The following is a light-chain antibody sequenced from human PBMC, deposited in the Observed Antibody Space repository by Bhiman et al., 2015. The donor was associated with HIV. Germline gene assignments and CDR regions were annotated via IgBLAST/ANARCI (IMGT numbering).Light chain of an antibody. J-gene: IGLJ2*01. CDR2: KDD. CDR1: KLGSKF. CDR3: QAWVNSAVV. Sequence: LTQPPSVSVSPGQTANITCSGEKLGSKFVFWYQQKPGQSPLLVIYKDDRRPSGVPERFSGSNSGDSATLTVGEAQGIDEADYFCQAWVNSAVVFGGGTKLTVL. V-gene: IGLV3-1*01.